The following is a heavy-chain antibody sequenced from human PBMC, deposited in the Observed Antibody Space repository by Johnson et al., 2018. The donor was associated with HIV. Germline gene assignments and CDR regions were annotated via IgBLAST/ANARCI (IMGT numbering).Heavy chain of an antibody. D-gene: IGHD6-19*01. CDR1: GFTFSSYD. V-gene: IGHV3-13*01. CDR3: ERGLGLSDAFDI. Sequence: VQLVESGGGLVQPGGSLRLSCAASGFTFSSYDMHWVRQATGKGLEWVSAIGTAGDTYYPYSVKGRFTISRENAKNSLYLQMNSLRAGDTAVYYCERGLGLSDAFDIWGQGKMVTVSS. J-gene: IGHJ3*02. CDR2: IGTAGDT.